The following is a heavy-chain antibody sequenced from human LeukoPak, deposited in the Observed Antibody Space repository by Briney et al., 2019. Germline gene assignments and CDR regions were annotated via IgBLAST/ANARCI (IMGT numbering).Heavy chain of an antibody. CDR3: AGGGY. V-gene: IGHV3-66*01. CDR1: GFTFSSYN. J-gene: IGHJ4*02. Sequence: QPGGSLRLSCAASGFTFSSYNMNWVRQAPGKGLEWVSVIHSAGNTHYADSVKGRFSISRDTSKNTLYFEMNSLRVEDTAVYYCAGGGYWGQGTLVTVSS. CDR2: IHSAGNT.